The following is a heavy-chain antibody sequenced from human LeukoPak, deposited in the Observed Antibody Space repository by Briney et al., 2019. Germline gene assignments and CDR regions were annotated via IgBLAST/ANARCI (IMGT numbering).Heavy chain of an antibody. CDR3: ARRPGSGWYGRYFDL. J-gene: IGHJ2*01. V-gene: IGHV4-34*01. CDR2: INHSGST. D-gene: IGHD6-19*01. Sequence: SETLSLTCAVYGGSFSGYYWSWIRQPPGKGLEWIGEINHSGSTNYNPSLKSRVTISVDTSKNQFSLKPSSVTAADTAVYYCARRPGSGWYGRYFDLWGRGTLVTVSS. CDR1: GGSFSGYY.